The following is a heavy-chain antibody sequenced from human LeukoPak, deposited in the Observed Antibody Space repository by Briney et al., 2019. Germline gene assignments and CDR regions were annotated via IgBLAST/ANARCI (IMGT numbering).Heavy chain of an antibody. J-gene: IGHJ4*02. CDR2: ISAYNGNT. Sequence: ASVKVSCKASGYTFTSYGISWVRQAPGQGLEWMGWISAYNGNTNYAQKLQGRVTMTTDTSTSTAYMELRSLRSDDTAVYYCASVVRDSSEGYFDYWGQGTLVTVSS. CDR3: ASVVRDSSEGYFDY. CDR1: GYTFTSYG. V-gene: IGHV1-18*01. D-gene: IGHD3-22*01.